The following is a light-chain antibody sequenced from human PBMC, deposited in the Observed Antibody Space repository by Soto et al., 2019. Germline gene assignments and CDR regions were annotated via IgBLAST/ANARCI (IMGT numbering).Light chain of an antibody. CDR3: QQYGSSPRT. J-gene: IGKJ1*01. Sequence: EIVLTQSPGTLSLSPGERATLSCRASQSVSSSYLAWYQQKPGQAPRLLIYGASSRATGIPDRFSGSGSGTNITLTISRLEPEHFAVYYCQQYGSSPRTFGQGTNVDIK. V-gene: IGKV3-20*01. CDR2: GAS. CDR1: QSVSSSY.